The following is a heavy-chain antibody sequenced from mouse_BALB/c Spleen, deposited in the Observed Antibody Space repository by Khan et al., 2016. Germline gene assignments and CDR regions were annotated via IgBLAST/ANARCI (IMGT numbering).Heavy chain of an antibody. J-gene: IGHJ3*01. V-gene: IGHV3-8*02. Sequence: EVQLQESGPSLVKPSQTLSLTCSVTGDSITSGYWNWIRKFPGNKLEYMGYISYSGNTYYNPFLKSRISITRDTSKNQHYLQLIAVTTEDTATYYCARANRNDAGFAYGGQGTLVTVSA. D-gene: IGHD2-14*01. CDR2: ISYSGNT. CDR3: ARANRNDAGFAY. CDR1: GDSITSGY.